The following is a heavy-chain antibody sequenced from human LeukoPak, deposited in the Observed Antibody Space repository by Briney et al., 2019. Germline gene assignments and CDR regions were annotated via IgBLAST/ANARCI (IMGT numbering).Heavy chain of an antibody. J-gene: IGHJ4*02. CDR2: IYPGDSDT. D-gene: IGHD2-15*01. CDR3: AKHDGGYIDY. CDR1: GYTFSNNW. V-gene: IGHV5-51*01. Sequence: GESLKISCKGSGYTFSNNWIGWVRQMPGKGLEWMGIIYPGDSDTRYSPSFQGQVTISADRSISTAYLQWSSLKAPDTAMYYCAKHDGGYIDYWGQGTLVTVSS.